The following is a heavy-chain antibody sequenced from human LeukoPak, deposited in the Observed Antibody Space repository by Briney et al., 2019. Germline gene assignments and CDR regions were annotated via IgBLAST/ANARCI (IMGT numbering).Heavy chain of an antibody. Sequence: PSETLSLTCAVYGGSFSGYYWSWIRQPPGKGLEWIGKINHSGSTNYNPSLKSRVTISVDTSKNQFSLKLSSVTAADTAVYYCARDGGTVDWFDPWGQGTLVTVSS. CDR3: ARDGGTVDWFDP. CDR1: GGSFSGYY. V-gene: IGHV4-34*01. J-gene: IGHJ5*02. CDR2: INHSGST. D-gene: IGHD4-23*01.